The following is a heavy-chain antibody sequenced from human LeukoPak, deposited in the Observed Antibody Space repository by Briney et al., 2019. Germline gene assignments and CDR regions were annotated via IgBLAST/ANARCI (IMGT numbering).Heavy chain of an antibody. CDR2: INHSGST. CDR1: GGSFCGYY. D-gene: IGHD4-23*01. V-gene: IGHV4-34*01. CDR3: SREGATVVTLPDAFGI. J-gene: IGHJ3*02. Sequence: SETLSLTCAVYGGSFCGYYWSWIRQPPGKGLVWIVEINHSGSTNNNPSLKRQVTITVDTSKTQFSLKLRSVTAADTAVYYCSREGATVVTLPDAFGIWGQGTMVTVSS.